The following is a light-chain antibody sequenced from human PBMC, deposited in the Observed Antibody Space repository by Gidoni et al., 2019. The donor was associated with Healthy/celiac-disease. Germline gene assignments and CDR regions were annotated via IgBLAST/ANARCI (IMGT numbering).Light chain of an antibody. CDR3: QQYNSSHT. Sequence: DIQMTQSPSTLSASVGDRVTITCRASQSISSWLAWYQQKPGKAPKLLIYKASSLESGVPSRFSGSGSGTEFTLTISSLQPDDFATYYCQQYNSSHTFXGXTKVEIK. CDR2: KAS. J-gene: IGKJ4*01. CDR1: QSISSW. V-gene: IGKV1-5*03.